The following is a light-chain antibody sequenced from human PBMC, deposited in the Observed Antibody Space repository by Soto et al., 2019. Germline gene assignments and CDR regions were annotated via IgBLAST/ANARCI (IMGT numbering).Light chain of an antibody. CDR3: SSYSSGSTLGV. J-gene: IGLJ3*02. Sequence: QSALTQPASVSGSPGQSITISCTGTSSDIGGYKYVSWYQHHPGKVPQLIIYEVNNRPSGVSNRFSGSKSGNTASLTNSGLQAEDEAVYYCSSYSSGSTLGVFGGGTKLTVL. CDR2: EVN. V-gene: IGLV2-14*01. CDR1: SSDIGGYKY.